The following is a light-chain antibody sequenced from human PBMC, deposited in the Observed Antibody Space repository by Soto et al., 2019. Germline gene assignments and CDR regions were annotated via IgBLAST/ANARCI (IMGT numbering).Light chain of an antibody. CDR2: WAS. CDR1: RSVLFSPNNKNY. Sequence: DIVMTQSPDSLAVSLGERATINCRSSRSVLFSPNNKNYLAWYQQKPGQPPKLLIYWASTRESGVPDRFSGSGSGTDFSLTISSLQAEDVAVYYCQQYYTTPLTFGGGTKVDIK. J-gene: IGKJ4*01. CDR3: QQYYTTPLT. V-gene: IGKV4-1*01.